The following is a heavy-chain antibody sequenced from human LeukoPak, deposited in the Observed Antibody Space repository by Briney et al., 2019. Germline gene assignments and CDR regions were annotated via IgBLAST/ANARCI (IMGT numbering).Heavy chain of an antibody. CDR2: ICGSGGSA. CDR1: GFIFSNYA. V-gene: IGHV3-23*01. D-gene: IGHD2-2*01. CDR3: AKLSRDCSSTTCYVDF. Sequence: PGGSLRLSCAGSGFIFSNYAMSWVRQAPGKGLECVSVICGSGGSAYYADSVKGRFTISRDNSKNTLYLQMNSLRAEDTALYYCAKLSRDCSSTTCYVDFWGQGTLVTVSS. J-gene: IGHJ4*02.